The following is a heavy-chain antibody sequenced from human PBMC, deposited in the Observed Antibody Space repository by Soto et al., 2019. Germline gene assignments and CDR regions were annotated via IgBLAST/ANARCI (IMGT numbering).Heavy chain of an antibody. V-gene: IGHV1-24*01. CDR1: GYTLTELS. D-gene: IGHD2-15*01. J-gene: IGHJ4*02. CDR2: FDPEDGET. Sequence: ASVKVSCKVSGYTLTELSMHWVRQAPGKGLEWMGGFDPEDGETIYAQKFQGRVTMTEDTSTDTAYMELSSLRSEDTAVYYCATALGYCSGGSCYDGYWGQGTLVSVSS. CDR3: ATALGYCSGGSCYDGY.